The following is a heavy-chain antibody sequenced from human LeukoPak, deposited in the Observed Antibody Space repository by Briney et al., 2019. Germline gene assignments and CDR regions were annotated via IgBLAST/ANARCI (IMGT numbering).Heavy chain of an antibody. CDR2: ISSSGDTL. CDR3: VGADYDILTGYYIDY. CDR1: GFTFSSYA. J-gene: IGHJ4*02. V-gene: IGHV3-48*03. D-gene: IGHD3-9*01. Sequence: PGGSLRLSCAASGFTFSSYAMHWVRQAPGKGLEWVSYISSSGDTLYYANSMKGRFTISRDNAKNSLYLQMNSLRAEDTAVYYCVGADYDILTGYYIDYWGQGTLVTVSS.